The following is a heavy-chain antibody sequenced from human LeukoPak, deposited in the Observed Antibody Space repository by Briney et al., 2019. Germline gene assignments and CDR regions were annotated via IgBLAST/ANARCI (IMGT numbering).Heavy chain of an antibody. J-gene: IGHJ4*02. Sequence: SVKVSCKTSGGTFSSYTISWVRQAPGQGLEWMGGIIPIFGTPHYAQKFQDRVTITADASTSTAYMELSSLRSEDTAVYYCARAYMTATRHFDSWGQGTLVTVSS. CDR1: GGTFSSYT. CDR3: ARAYMTATRHFDS. CDR2: IIPIFGTP. V-gene: IGHV1-69*13. D-gene: IGHD2-21*02.